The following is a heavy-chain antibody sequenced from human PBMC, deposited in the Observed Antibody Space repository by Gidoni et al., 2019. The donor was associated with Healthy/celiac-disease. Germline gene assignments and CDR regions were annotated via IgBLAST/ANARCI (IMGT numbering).Heavy chain of an antibody. Sequence: EVQLLESGGGLVQPGGSLRPSCAASGFTFSRDAMSWVGTAPGMGVEWVSAISGSGGSTYYADSVKGRFTISRDNSKNTLYLQMNSLRAEDTAVYYCAKPLVPAAPDDAFDIWGQGTMVTVSS. CDR3: AKPLVPAAPDDAFDI. V-gene: IGHV3-23*01. CDR1: GFTFSRDA. CDR2: ISGSGGST. D-gene: IGHD2-2*01. J-gene: IGHJ3*02.